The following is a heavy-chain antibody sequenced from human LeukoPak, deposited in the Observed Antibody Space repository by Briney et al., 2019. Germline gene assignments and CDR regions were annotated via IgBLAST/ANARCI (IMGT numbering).Heavy chain of an antibody. D-gene: IGHD2-8*01. V-gene: IGHV1-18*01. CDR2: IRAYNGNT. CDR1: GYTFRSYG. CDR3: ARVVWRWFDP. Sequence: GASVKVSCKASGYTFRSYGISWVRQAPGQGLEWMGWIRAYNGNTNYAQKFQGRVTMTTDTSTSTAYMELRSLRTDDTAVYYCARVVWRWFDPWGQGTLVTVSS. J-gene: IGHJ5*02.